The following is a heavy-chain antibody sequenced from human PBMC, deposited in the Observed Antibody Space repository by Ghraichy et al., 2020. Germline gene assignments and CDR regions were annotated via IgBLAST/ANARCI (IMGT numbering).Heavy chain of an antibody. V-gene: IGHV3-48*02. Sequence: GGSLRLSCAASGFTFSSHSMNWVRQAPGKGLEWVSYISSSSSTIYYADSVKGRFTISRDNAKNSLYLQMNSLRDEDTAGYYCARLFLWGYDSSCYSDYWGQRTLVAVSS. CDR1: GFTFSSHS. J-gene: IGHJ4*02. CDR3: ARLFLWGYDSSCYSDY. D-gene: IGHD3-22*01. CDR2: ISSSSSTI.